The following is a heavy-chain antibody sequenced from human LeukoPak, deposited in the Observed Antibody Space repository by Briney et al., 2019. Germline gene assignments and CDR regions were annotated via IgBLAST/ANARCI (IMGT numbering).Heavy chain of an antibody. J-gene: IGHJ5*02. D-gene: IGHD1-7*01. CDR3: AGRRRNWNYLWFDP. CDR1: GGSISSYY. Sequence: PSETLSLTCTVSGGSISSYYWSWIRQPPGKGLEWIGYIYYSGSTNYNPSLKSRVTISVDTSKNQFSLKLSSVTAADTAVYYCAGRRRNWNYLWFDPWGQGTLVTVSS. V-gene: IGHV4-59*12. CDR2: IYYSGST.